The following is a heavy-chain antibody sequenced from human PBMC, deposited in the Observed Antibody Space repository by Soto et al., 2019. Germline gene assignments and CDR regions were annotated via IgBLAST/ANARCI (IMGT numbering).Heavy chain of an antibody. Sequence: QVQLVQSGAEVKKPGASVKVSCKPSGYTLNTYYLHWVRQAPGQGLEWMGIIHPSGGGSTYAQKLLGRVTMTRYPSTSTVFMELSSLRSADTAVYYCARGGHIAVVTDSFDYWGQVTLVTVSS. CDR3: ARGGHIAVVTDSFDY. V-gene: IGHV1-46*02. D-gene: IGHD2-21*02. CDR2: IHPSGGGS. CDR1: GYTLNTYY. J-gene: IGHJ4*02.